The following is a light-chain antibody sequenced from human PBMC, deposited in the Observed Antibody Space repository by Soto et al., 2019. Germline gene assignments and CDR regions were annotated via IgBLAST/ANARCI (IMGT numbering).Light chain of an antibody. J-gene: IGKJ2*03. V-gene: IGKV3-20*01. CDR2: AVS. CDR3: QQYGSSPRYS. CDR1: QSVDSRY. Sequence: DIVLTQSPGTMSLSPGERATLSCRASQSVDSRYLAWYQPKPDQAPRLVIHAVSRRATGIPDRFSGSGSGTDFTLTISRLEPEDFAEYYCQQYGSSPRYSFGQGTKLEIK.